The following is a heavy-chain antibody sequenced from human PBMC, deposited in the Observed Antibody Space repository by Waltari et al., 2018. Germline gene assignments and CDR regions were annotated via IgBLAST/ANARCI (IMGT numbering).Heavy chain of an antibody. J-gene: IGHJ4*02. V-gene: IGHV3-30-3*01. CDR1: GFPFSSSD. Sequence: QVQLVESGGGVVQPGRSLRLSCAASGFPFSSSDMHWVRQAPGKGLEWVAVISYDGSNKYYADSVNGRFTISRDNSKNTLYLQRNSLRAEDTAVYYCARDRNLYFDYWGQGTLVTVSS. CDR2: ISYDGSNK. CDR3: ARDRNLYFDY. D-gene: IGHD1-1*01.